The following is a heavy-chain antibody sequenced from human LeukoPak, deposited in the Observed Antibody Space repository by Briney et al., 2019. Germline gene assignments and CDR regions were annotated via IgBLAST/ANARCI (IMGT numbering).Heavy chain of an antibody. CDR1: GFTFSSYG. Sequence: PGGSLRLSCAASGFTFSSYGMHWVRQAPGKGLEWVAVISYDGSNKYYADSVKGRFTISRDNSKNTLYLQMNSLRAEDTAVYYCARDLEGKGAFDYWGQGTLVTVSS. D-gene: IGHD4-23*01. CDR2: ISYDGSNK. V-gene: IGHV3-30*03. CDR3: ARDLEGKGAFDY. J-gene: IGHJ4*02.